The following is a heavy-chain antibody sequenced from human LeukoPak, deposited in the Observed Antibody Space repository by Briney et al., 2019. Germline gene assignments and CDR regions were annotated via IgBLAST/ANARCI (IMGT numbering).Heavy chain of an antibody. CDR2: IYHSGST. V-gene: IGHV4-59*08. D-gene: IGHD3-10*01. CDR1: GGSISSYY. CDR3: ARGPPPWDYYGSGSSSWFDP. Sequence: SETLSLTCTVSGGSISSYYWSWIRQPPGKGLEWIGGIYHSGSTYYNPSLKSRVTISVDTSKNQFSLKLSSVTAADTAVYYCARGPPPWDYYGSGSSSWFDPWGQGTLVTVSS. J-gene: IGHJ5*02.